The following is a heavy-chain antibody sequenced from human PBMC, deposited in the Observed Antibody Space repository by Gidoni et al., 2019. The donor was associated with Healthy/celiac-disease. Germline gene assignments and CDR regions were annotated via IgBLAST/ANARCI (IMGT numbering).Heavy chain of an antibody. V-gene: IGHV1-2*02. J-gene: IGHJ4*02. CDR2: INHNSGGT. Sequence: QVQLVQSGAEVKKPGASVKVSCKASGYTFTGYYMHWVRQSPGQRIECMGWINHNSGGTNYAQKFKGRVTMTRETSISTAYMELSRLRSDDTAVYYCARDFRPALWFGESPLFDYWGQGTLVTVSS. CDR1: GYTFTGYY. D-gene: IGHD3-10*01. CDR3: ARDFRPALWFGESPLFDY.